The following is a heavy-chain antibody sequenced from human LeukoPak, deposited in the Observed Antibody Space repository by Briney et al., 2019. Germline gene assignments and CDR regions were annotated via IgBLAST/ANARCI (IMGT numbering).Heavy chain of an antibody. J-gene: IGHJ6*03. D-gene: IGHD6-19*01. CDR3: ASCAWAVAGTEPLDYYYYYYMDV. CDR1: GFTFSSYE. Sequence: AGGSLRLSCAASGFTFSSYEMNWVRQAPGKGLEWVSYISSSGSTIYYADSVKGRFTISRDNAKNSLYLQMNSLRAEDTAVYYCASCAWAVAGTEPLDYYYYYYMDVWGKGTTVTVSS. V-gene: IGHV3-48*03. CDR2: ISSSGSTI.